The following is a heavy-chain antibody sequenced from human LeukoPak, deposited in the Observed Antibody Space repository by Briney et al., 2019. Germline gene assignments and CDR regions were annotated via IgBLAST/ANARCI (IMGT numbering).Heavy chain of an antibody. CDR1: GFTFSSYW. CDR2: IKQDGGEK. D-gene: IGHD3-16*02. J-gene: IGHJ4*02. Sequence: PGGSLRLSCAASGFTFSSYWMSWVRQALGKGLEWVANIKQDGGEKHYVDSVKGRFTISRDNAKNSLYLQMNSLRAEDTAVYYCARDVMITFGGVIVMYYFDYWGQGTLVTVSS. CDR3: ARDVMITFGGVIVMYYFDY. V-gene: IGHV3-7*01.